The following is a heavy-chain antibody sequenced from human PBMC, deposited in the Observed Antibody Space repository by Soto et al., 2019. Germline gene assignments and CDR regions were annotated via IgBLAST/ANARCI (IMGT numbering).Heavy chain of an antibody. CDR1: GGSFSGYY. CDR3: ARGGGNVVVPDGRAFDI. CDR2: SNHSGST. D-gene: IGHD2-2*01. J-gene: IGHJ3*02. Sequence: QVQLQQWGAGLLKPSETLSLTCAVYGGSFSGYYWSWIRQPPGKGLEWIGESNHSGSTNYNPSLNSRVTTTVDTYKTQIAQKLSSGTAADTAVYYCARGGGNVVVPDGRAFDIWGQGTMVTVSS. V-gene: IGHV4-34*01.